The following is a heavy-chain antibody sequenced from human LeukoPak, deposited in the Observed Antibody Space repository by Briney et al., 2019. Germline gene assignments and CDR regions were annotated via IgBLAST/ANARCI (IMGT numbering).Heavy chain of an antibody. CDR1: GYTFTSYY. CDR2: INPSGGST. Sequence: ASVKVSCKASGYTFTSYYMHWVRQAPGQGLEWMGIINPSGGSTSYAQKFQGRVTITTDESTSTAYMELSSLRSEDTAVYYCARDKLVGATIVGNWFDPWGQGTLVTVSS. D-gene: IGHD1-26*01. V-gene: IGHV1-46*01. CDR3: ARDKLVGATIVGNWFDP. J-gene: IGHJ5*02.